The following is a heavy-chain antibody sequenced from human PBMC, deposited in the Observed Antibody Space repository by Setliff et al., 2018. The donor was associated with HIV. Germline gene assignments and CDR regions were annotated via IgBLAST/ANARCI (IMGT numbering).Heavy chain of an antibody. CDR1: GGTFSSYV. CDR3: ARSSYYDVNSPFDY. D-gene: IGHD3-16*01. V-gene: IGHV1-69*10. Sequence: ASVKVSCKASGGTFSSYVINWVRQAPGQGLEWMGGAIPMPGIANHVHKFQGRVTITADKSTSTAYMELNSLRSEDTAVYYCARSSYYDVNSPFDYWGQGTRVTVSS. CDR2: AIPMPGIA. J-gene: IGHJ4*02.